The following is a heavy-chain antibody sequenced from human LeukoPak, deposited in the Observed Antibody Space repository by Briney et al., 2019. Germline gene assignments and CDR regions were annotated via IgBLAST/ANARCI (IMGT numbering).Heavy chain of an antibody. Sequence: GGSLRLSCTVSGFTVSSNSMSWVRQAPGKGLEWVSSISGSGGSTYYADSVKGRFTISRDNSKNTMYLQMSSLRAEDTAVYYCAKVPADPSEPLPPHAFDIWGQGTMVTVSS. CDR1: GFTVSSNS. D-gene: IGHD2-2*01. CDR2: ISGSGGST. CDR3: AKVPADPSEPLPPHAFDI. J-gene: IGHJ3*02. V-gene: IGHV3-23*01.